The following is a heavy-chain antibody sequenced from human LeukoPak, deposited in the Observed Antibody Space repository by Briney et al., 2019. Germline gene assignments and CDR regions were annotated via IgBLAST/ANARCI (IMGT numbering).Heavy chain of an antibody. J-gene: IGHJ4*02. CDR3: AKGARDGYNSPY. CDR2: ISGSGATT. D-gene: IGHD5-24*01. V-gene: IGHV3-23*01. CDR1: EFTFSSYA. Sequence: GGSLRLSCAASEFTFSSYAMNWVRQAPGKGLEWVSAISGSGATTCYADSVKGRFTISRDNSKNTLYLQMNSLRAEDTAIYYCAKGARDGYNSPYWGQGTLVTVSS.